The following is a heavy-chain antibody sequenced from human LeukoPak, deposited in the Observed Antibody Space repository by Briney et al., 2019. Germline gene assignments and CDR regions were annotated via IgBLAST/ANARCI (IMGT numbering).Heavy chain of an antibody. V-gene: IGHV3-64D*06. CDR2: ISGNGGST. D-gene: IGHD2-21*02. CDR3: VKEGVDCGGDCYSTAYFQH. J-gene: IGHJ1*01. Sequence: GGSLRLSCSASGFIFSSFAMHWVRQAPGKGLEYVSAISGNGGSTYYTDSVKGRFTISRDNSKNTVYLQMNSLRAEDTAVYYCVKEGVDCGGDCYSTAYFQHWGQGTLVTVSS. CDR1: GFIFSSFA.